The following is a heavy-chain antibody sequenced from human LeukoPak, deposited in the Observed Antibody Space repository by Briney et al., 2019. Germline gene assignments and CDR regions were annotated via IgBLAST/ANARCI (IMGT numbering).Heavy chain of an antibody. V-gene: IGHV3-21*01. CDR1: GFTFSSYS. CDR3: AGGFIVASTY. CDR2: ISSSSSCI. Sequence: GSLRLSCAASGFTFSSYSMNWVRQAPGKGLEWVSSISSSSSCIYYADSVKGRFTISRDNAKNSLYLQMNSLRAEDTAVYYCAGGFIVASTYWGQGTLVTVSS. J-gene: IGHJ4*02. D-gene: IGHD5-12*01.